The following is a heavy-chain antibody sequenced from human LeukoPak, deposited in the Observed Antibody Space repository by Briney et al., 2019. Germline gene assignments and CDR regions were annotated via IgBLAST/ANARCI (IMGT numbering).Heavy chain of an antibody. CDR1: GYSISSGYY. Sequence: SETLSLTCTVSGYSISSGYYWGWIRQPPGKGLEWIGSIYHSGSTYYNPSLKSRVTISVDTSKNQFSLKLSSVTAADTAVYYCARSLPDSNYSDYWGQETLVTVSS. CDR3: ARSLPDSNYSDY. D-gene: IGHD4-11*01. V-gene: IGHV4-38-2*02. J-gene: IGHJ4*02. CDR2: IYHSGST.